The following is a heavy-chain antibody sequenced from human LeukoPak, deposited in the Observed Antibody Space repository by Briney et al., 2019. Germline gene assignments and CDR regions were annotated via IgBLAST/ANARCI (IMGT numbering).Heavy chain of an antibody. CDR1: GGSISSSSYY. J-gene: IGHJ3*02. V-gene: IGHV4-39*07. CDR3: ARDLGDLDAFDI. D-gene: IGHD1-26*01. CDR2: IYYSGST. Sequence: SETLSLTCTVSGGSISSSSYYWGWIRQPPGKGLEWIGSIYYSGSTYYNPSLKSRVTMSVDTSKNQFSLKLSSVTAADTAVYYCARDLGDLDAFDIWGQGTMVTVSS.